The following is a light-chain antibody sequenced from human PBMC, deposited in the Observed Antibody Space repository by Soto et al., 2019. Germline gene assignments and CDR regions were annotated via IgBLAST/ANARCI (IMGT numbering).Light chain of an antibody. CDR1: SSDIGGYNY. V-gene: IGLV2-14*01. J-gene: IGLJ2*01. Sequence: QSALTQSASVSGSPGQSITISCTGTSSDIGGYNYVSWYQQHPGKAPKLVIYDVNNRPSGVSNRFSGSKSGNTASLTISGLQAEDEADYYCSSYTSSNTPVVFGGGTKLTVL. CDR2: DVN. CDR3: SSYTSSNTPVV.